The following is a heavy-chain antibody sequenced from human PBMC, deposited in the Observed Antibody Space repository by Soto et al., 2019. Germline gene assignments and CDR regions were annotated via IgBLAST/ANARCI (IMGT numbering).Heavy chain of an antibody. V-gene: IGHV4-30-2*01. CDR3: ARECSGGSCPTDALDI. CDR1: GGSISSGGYS. J-gene: IGHJ3*02. D-gene: IGHD2-15*01. Sequence: PSETLSLTCAVSGGSISSGGYSWSWIRQPPGKGLEWIGYMYQSGSTYYNPSLKSRVTISVDRSKNQFSLKLTSVTAADTAVYYCARECSGGSCPTDALDIWGQGTMVT. CDR2: MYQSGST.